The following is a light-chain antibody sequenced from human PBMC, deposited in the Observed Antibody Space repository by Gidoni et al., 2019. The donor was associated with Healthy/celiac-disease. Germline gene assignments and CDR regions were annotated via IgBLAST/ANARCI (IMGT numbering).Light chain of an antibody. Sequence: QSALPQPASVSGSPGQSITISCTGTSRDVGSYNLVSWYQQHPGKAPKLMIYEVSKRPSGVSNRFSGSKSGNTASLTISGLQAEDEADYYCCSYAGSSTWVFGGGTKLTV. J-gene: IGLJ3*02. CDR2: EVS. CDR3: CSYAGSSTWV. V-gene: IGLV2-23*02. CDR1: SRDVGSYNL.